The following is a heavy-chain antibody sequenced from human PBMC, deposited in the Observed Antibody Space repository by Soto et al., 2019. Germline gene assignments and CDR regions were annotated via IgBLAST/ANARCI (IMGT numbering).Heavy chain of an antibody. D-gene: IGHD6-19*01. J-gene: IGHJ1*01. CDR1: GGTFSSYA. CDR2: IIPIFGTA. CDR3: AREGRPYSSGWQATEYFQH. Sequence: ASVKVSCKASGGTFSSYAISWVRQAPGQGLEWMGGIIPIFGTANYAQKFQGRVTITADESTSTAYMELSSLRSEDTAVYYCAREGRPYSSGWQATEYFQHWGQGTLVTVSS. V-gene: IGHV1-69*13.